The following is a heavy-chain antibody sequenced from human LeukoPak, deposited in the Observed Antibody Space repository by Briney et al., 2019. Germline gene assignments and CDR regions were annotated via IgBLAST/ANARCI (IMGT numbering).Heavy chain of an antibody. CDR3: ARTYYDFWSGYYSGLRSESYFDY. Sequence: ASVKVSCKASGYTFTSYYMHWVRQAPGQGLEWMGIINPSGGSTSYAQKFQGRVTMTRDTSTSTVYMELSSLRSEDTAVYYCARTYYDFWSGYYSGLRSESYFDYRGQGTLVTVSS. V-gene: IGHV1-46*01. CDR2: INPSGGST. D-gene: IGHD3-3*01. CDR1: GYTFTSYY. J-gene: IGHJ4*02.